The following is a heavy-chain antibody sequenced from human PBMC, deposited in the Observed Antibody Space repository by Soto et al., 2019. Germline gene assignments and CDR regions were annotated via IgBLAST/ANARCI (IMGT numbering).Heavy chain of an antibody. CDR1: GFTFSSYA. CDR3: AKDSGYSSSWYYPSFDY. D-gene: IGHD6-13*01. V-gene: IGHV3-23*01. CDR2: ISGSGGST. Sequence: PGGSLRLSCAASGFTFSSYAMSWVRQAPGKGLEWVSAISGSGGSTYYADSVKGRFTISRDNSKNTLYLQMNSLRAEDTAVYYCAKDSGYSSSWYYPSFDYWGQGTLVTVSS. J-gene: IGHJ4*02.